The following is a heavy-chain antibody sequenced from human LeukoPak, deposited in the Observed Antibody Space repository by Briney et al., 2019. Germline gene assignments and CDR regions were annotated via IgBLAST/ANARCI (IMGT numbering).Heavy chain of an antibody. D-gene: IGHD4-17*01. Sequence: GRSLRLSCAASGFTFSSYGMHWVRQAPGKGLEWVAVISYDGSNKYYADSVKGRFTISRDNSKNTLYLQMNSLRAGDTAVYYCAKDTTTVTASYWGQGTLVTVSS. CDR2: ISYDGSNK. J-gene: IGHJ4*02. CDR3: AKDTTTVTASY. V-gene: IGHV3-30*18. CDR1: GFTFSSYG.